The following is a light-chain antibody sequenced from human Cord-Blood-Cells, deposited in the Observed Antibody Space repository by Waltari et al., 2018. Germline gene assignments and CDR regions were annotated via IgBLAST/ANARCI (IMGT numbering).Light chain of an antibody. J-gene: IGKJ1*01. V-gene: IGKV3-20*01. Sequence: EIVLTQSPGTLSLSSGESATLSCRASQIVSSSYLRWYQQKTGQDPRLLIYGASSRATGIPDRFSGSGSGTDFTLTISRLEPEDFAVYYCQQYGSSPRTFGQGTKVEIK. CDR2: GAS. CDR3: QQYGSSPRT. CDR1: QIVSSSY.